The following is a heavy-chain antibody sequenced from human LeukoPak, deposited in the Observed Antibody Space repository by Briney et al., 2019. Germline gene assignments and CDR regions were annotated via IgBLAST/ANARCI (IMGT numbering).Heavy chain of an antibody. CDR1: GGSVTDYY. CDR3: VRDGQNCGGDCYADY. CDR2: INHGGST. D-gene: IGHD2-21*02. V-gene: IGHV4-34*01. Sequence: SETLSLTCAVYGGSVTDYYWSWIRHTPGTGLEWFGEINHGGSTNYNPSLKSRVTISVDTSKYQFTLKLSSVTAADTAVYYCVRDGQNCGGDCYADYWGQGTLVTVSS. J-gene: IGHJ4*02.